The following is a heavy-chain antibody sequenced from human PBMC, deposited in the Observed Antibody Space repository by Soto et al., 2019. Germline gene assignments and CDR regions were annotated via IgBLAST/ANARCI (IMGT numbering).Heavy chain of an antibody. CDR3: ARELMGIAAQAFGPLGRFDP. Sequence: QVQLVQSGAEVKKPGSSVKVSCKASGGTFSSYAISWVRQAPGQGLEWMGGIIPIFGTANYAQKFQGRVTITADEYTSTPYMELSSLRSEDTAVYYCARELMGIAAQAFGPLGRFDPWGQGTLVTVSS. D-gene: IGHD6-13*01. CDR1: GGTFSSYA. V-gene: IGHV1-69*01. CDR2: IIPIFGTA. J-gene: IGHJ5*02.